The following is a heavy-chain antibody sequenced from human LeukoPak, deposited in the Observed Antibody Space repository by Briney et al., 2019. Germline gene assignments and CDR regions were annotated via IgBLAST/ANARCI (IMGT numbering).Heavy chain of an antibody. V-gene: IGHV4-59*11. D-gene: IGHD1-14*01. CDR3: VGNSITTPGTIDY. J-gene: IGHJ4*02. CDR1: GASISSHY. Sequence: SETLSLTCTASGASISSHYWSWIRQPPGKGLECVGFIYHSGSATYDPSLKSRATISLETSKNQFSLSLSSVTAADTAVYYCVGNSITTPGTIDYWGQGTLVTVSS. CDR2: IYHSGSA.